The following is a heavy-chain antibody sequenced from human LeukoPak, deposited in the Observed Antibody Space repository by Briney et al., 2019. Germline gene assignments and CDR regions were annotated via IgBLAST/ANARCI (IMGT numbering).Heavy chain of an antibody. CDR2: INHSGST. Sequence: PSETLSLTCAVYGGSFSGYYWSWIRQPPGKGLEGIGEINHSGSTNYNPSLKSRVTISVDTSKNQFSLKLSSVTAADTAVYYCARGLSGYDYGSIFDYWGQGTLVTVSS. D-gene: IGHD5-12*01. CDR3: ARGLSGYDYGSIFDY. J-gene: IGHJ4*02. CDR1: GGSFSGYY. V-gene: IGHV4-34*01.